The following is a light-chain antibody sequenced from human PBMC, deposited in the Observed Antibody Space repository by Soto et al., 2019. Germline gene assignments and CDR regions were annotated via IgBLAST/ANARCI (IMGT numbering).Light chain of an antibody. CDR2: KAS. Sequence: DIQMTQSPSTLSAFVGDRVTITCRASQNINSWLAWYQQKPGKAPKLLIYKASSLQSGVPCRFSGRGAGTHVTLTLSIQQPDDFATCYCQQYDTYPTFCQATRLPIK. V-gene: IGKV1-5*03. J-gene: IGKJ5*01. CDR1: QNINSW. CDR3: QQYDTYPT.